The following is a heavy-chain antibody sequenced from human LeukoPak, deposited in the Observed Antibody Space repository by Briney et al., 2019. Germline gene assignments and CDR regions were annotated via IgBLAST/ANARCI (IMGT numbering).Heavy chain of an antibody. V-gene: IGHV3-23*01. D-gene: IGHD3-22*01. Sequence: GGSLTLSCAASGFTFSSYAMSWVRQAPGKGLEWVSAISGSGGSTYYADSVKGRFTISRDNSKNTLYLQMNSLRAEDTAVYYCAKVRAYYYDSSGYYDYWGQGTLVTVSS. J-gene: IGHJ4*02. CDR2: ISGSGGST. CDR3: AKVRAYYYDSSGYYDY. CDR1: GFTFSSYA.